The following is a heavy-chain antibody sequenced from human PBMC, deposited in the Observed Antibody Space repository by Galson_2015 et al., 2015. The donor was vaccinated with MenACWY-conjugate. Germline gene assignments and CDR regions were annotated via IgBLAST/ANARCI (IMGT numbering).Heavy chain of an antibody. CDR3: VSLSTGGWFGRAFDI. V-gene: IGHV3-53*01. CDR2: IYSGGT. D-gene: IGHD2-8*02. CDR1: GFTVRSNY. Sequence: SLRLSCAASGFTVRSNYMAWVRQAPGKGLEWISVIYSGGTSYADSVRGRFAISRDNSNDTLYIQMNSLRAEDSGVYYCVSLSTGGWFGRAFDIWGQGTKVIVSS. J-gene: IGHJ3*02.